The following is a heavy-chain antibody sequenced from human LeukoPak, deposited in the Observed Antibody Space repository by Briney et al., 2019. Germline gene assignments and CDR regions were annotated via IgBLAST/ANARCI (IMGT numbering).Heavy chain of an antibody. D-gene: IGHD5-18*01. V-gene: IGHV4-59*01. Sequence: SETLSLTCTVSGGSISRYYWTWIRQPPEKGLEWIGYIHYSGNTNYNPSLESRVTISVDTSKNQFSLKLSSVTAADTAVYYCARGAAGYSYGWGQGTLVTVSS. CDR3: ARGAAGYSYG. J-gene: IGHJ4*02. CDR1: GGSISRYY. CDR2: IHYSGNT.